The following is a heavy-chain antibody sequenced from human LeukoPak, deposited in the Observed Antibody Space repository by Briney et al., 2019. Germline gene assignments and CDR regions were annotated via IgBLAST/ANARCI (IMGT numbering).Heavy chain of an antibody. CDR2: ISGGGGST. J-gene: IGHJ4*02. Sequence: PGGSLRLSCVASGFTFSSDAMNWVRQAPGKGLEWVSSISGGGGSTDSADSVRGRFTISRDNAKNTLYLQMNSLRAEDAAVYYCARNSDYSESSDFPYWGQGTPVTVSS. CDR3: ARNSDYSESSDFPY. V-gene: IGHV3-23*01. D-gene: IGHD3-22*01. CDR1: GFTFSSDA.